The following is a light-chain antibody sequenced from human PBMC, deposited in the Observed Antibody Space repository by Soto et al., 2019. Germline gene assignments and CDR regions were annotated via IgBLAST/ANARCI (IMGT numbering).Light chain of an antibody. CDR3: AAWDDRLNGFYV. CDR1: TSNIGRNT. J-gene: IGLJ1*01. Sequence: QAVVTQPPSVSGTPGQRVIISCSGSTSNIGRNTVNWYQQVPGTAPKLLIYNHNQRPSGVPDRFSGSKSGTSASLAISGLQSEDEADYYCAAWDDRLNGFYVFGTGTKVTVL. V-gene: IGLV1-44*01. CDR2: NHN.